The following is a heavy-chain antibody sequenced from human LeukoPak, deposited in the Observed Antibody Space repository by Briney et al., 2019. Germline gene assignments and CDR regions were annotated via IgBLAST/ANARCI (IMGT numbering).Heavy chain of an antibody. V-gene: IGHV6-1*01. CDR3: VRIRGLGLFDY. J-gene: IGHJ4*02. D-gene: IGHD1-26*01. CDR2: TYYRSQWFD. Sequence: SPTLSLTFAISGDSVSDNRAYWGWVRQSPSRGLEWLGSTYYRSQWFDNYAPSLRSRITINPDTSKNQSSQQLTSGTPEDTAVYYCVRIRGLGLFDYWGQGTLVTVCS. CDR1: GDSVSDNRAY.